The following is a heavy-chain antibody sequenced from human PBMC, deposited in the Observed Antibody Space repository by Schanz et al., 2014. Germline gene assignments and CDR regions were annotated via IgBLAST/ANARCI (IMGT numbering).Heavy chain of an antibody. D-gene: IGHD3-10*01. V-gene: IGHV3-74*01. CDR3: AKGRFGELSAFDI. CDR1: GFTFSSHW. CDR2: INSVGSNT. Sequence: EVPLVQSGGGLVQPGGSLRLSCAASGFTFSSHWMHWVRQDPGKGLVWVARINSVGSNTDYADSVTGRFTISRDNAKNTLYLQMNTLRAEDTAVYYCAKGRFGELSAFDIWGQGTMVTVSS. J-gene: IGHJ3*02.